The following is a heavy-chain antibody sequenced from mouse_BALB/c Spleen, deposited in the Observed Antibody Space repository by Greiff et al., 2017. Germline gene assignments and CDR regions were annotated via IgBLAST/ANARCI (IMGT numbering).Heavy chain of an antibody. Sequence: VQLQQSGTVLARPGASVKISCKASGYTFTSYWMHWVKQRPGQGLEWIGAIYPGNSDTSYNQKFKGKAKLTAVTSTSTAYMELSSLTNEDSAVYYCTRIYYDYDYAMDYWGQGTSVTVSS. CDR1: GYTFTSYW. CDR2: IYPGNSDT. V-gene: IGHV1-5*01. CDR3: TRIYYDYDYAMDY. D-gene: IGHD2-4*01. J-gene: IGHJ4*01.